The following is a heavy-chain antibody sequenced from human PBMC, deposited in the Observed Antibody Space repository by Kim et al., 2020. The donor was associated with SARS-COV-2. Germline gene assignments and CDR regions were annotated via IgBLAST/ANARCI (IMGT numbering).Heavy chain of an antibody. Sequence: SETLSLTCTVSGGSISSGGYYWSWIRQHPGKGLEWIGYIYYSGSTYYNPSLKSRVTISVDTSKNQFSLKLSSVTAADTAVYYCARDGDYGSGSGNWFDPWGQGTLVTVSS. CDR3: ARDGDYGSGSGNWFDP. CDR2: IYYSGST. D-gene: IGHD3-10*01. J-gene: IGHJ5*02. CDR1: GGSISSGGYY. V-gene: IGHV4-31*03.